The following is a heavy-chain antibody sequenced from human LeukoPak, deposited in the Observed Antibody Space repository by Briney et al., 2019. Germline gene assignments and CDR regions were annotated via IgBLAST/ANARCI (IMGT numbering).Heavy chain of an antibody. CDR3: VREYSSSSGRAFDM. J-gene: IGHJ3*02. V-gene: IGHV3-74*01. Sequence: GGSLRLSCAASGFTFSSYWMHWVRQTPGKGLVWVSRISTDGSSTNSADYVKCRLTISRDNDKNTLYLQMHSLRAEDTAVYYCVREYSSSSGRAFDMWGQGTMVTVSP. CDR1: GFTFSSYW. CDR2: ISTDGSST. D-gene: IGHD6-6*01.